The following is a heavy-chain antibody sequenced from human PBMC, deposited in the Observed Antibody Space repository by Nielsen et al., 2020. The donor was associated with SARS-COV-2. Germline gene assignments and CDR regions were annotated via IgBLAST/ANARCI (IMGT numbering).Heavy chain of an antibody. CDR2: ISYDGSNK. Sequence: GESLKISCAASGFTFSSYGMHWVRQAPGKGLEWVAVISYDGSNKYYADSVKGRFTISRDNSKNTLYLQMNSLRAEDTAVYYCARDSAGLGGSYYGDYWGQGTLVTVSS. D-gene: IGHD1-26*01. V-gene: IGHV3-30*03. CDR3: ARDSAGLGGSYYGDY. J-gene: IGHJ4*02. CDR1: GFTFSSYG.